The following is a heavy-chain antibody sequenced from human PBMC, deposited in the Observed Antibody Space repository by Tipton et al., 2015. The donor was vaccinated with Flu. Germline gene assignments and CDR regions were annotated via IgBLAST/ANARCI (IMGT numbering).Heavy chain of an antibody. J-gene: IGHJ4*02. Sequence: SLRLSCAASGFTFSSYWMSWVRQAPGKGLEWVANIKQDGSEKHSADSVKGRFTISRDNAKNSVYLQMSSLRAEDTAVYYCGRGGYSSAWYEDYRGQGTLVTVSS. V-gene: IGHV3-7*01. D-gene: IGHD6-19*01. CDR1: GFTFSSYW. CDR3: GRGGYSSAWYEDY. CDR2: IKQDGSEK.